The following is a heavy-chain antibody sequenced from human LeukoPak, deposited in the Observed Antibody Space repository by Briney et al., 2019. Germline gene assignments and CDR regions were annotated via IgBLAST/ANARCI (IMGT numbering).Heavy chain of an antibody. V-gene: IGHV1-69*06. J-gene: IGHJ6*03. D-gene: IGHD1-14*01. CDR1: GYTFTSYD. Sequence: GASVKVSCKASGYTFTSYDISWVRQAPGQGLEWMGGIIPIFGTANYAQKFQGRVTITADKSTSTAYMELSSLRSEDTAVYYCATLPHRSPMGYYYYMDVWGKGTTVTVSS. CDR3: ATLPHRSPMGYYYYMDV. CDR2: IIPIFGTA.